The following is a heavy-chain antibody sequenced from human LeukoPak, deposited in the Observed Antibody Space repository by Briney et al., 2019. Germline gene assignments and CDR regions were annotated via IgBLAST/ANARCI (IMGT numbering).Heavy chain of an antibody. CDR1: TLTFSIYA. J-gene: IGHJ4*02. D-gene: IGHD6-13*01. V-gene: IGHV3-23*01. Sequence: GGSLRLSCAASTLTFSIYAMSWVRQAPGKGLEWVSTVSGSGDTTYYADSVKGRFTISRDNSKNTLYLQMNSLRAEDTAVYYCAKDVGSSWSYYFDYWGQGTLVTVSS. CDR3: AKDVGSSWSYYFDY. CDR2: VSGSGDTT.